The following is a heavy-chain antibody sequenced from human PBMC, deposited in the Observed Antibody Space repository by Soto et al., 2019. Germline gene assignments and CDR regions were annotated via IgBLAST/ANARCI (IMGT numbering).Heavy chain of an antibody. CDR1: GGSISSYY. CDR2: IYNSENT. CDR3: ASQRYFDY. Sequence: PSETLSLTCTVSGGSISSYYWSWIRQTPGKGLEWIGYIYNSENTNYNPSLESRVTISVDTSKNQFSLKLTSVTAADTAVYYCASQRYFDYWGQGTLVTVSS. D-gene: IGHD3-9*01. V-gene: IGHV4-59*08. J-gene: IGHJ4*02.